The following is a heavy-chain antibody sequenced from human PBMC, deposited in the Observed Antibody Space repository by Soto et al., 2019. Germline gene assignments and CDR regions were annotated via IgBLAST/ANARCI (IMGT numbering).Heavy chain of an antibody. J-gene: IGHJ6*02. V-gene: IGHV5-51*01. CDR2: IYPGDSDT. Sequence: GESLKISCKGSGYSFTSYWIGWVRQMPGNGLEWMGIIYPGDSDTRYSPSFQGQGTISADKSIDTAYLQWSRLIASDTAMYYCARLPAYYDILTGYYYYYGMDGWGQGTTVTSP. D-gene: IGHD3-9*01. CDR3: ARLPAYYDILTGYYYYYGMDG. CDR1: GYSFTSYW.